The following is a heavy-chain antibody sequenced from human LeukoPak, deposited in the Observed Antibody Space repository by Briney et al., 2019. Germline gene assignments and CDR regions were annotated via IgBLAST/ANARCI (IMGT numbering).Heavy chain of an antibody. CDR3: SRGHFYGMDV. CDR1: GFSFSNYE. J-gene: IGHJ6*02. CDR2: ISATGRTI. Sequence: PGGSLRLSCAASGFSFSNYEVNWVRQAPGEGLEWVSYISATGRTIYDADSVKGRFTISRDNAKNSLFLQMNSLRAEDTAVYYCSRGHFYGMDVWGQGTTVTVSS. V-gene: IGHV3-48*03.